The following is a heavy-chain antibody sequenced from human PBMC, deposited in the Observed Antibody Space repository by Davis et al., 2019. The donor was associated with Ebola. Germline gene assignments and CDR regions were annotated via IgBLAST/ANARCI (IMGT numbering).Heavy chain of an antibody. Sequence: PGGSLRLSCAASGFTFSDYYMSWIRQAPGKGLEWVSYISSSGSTIYYADSVKGRFTISRDNSKNTLYLQLNSLRPEDTAVYYCAKDRGSILTGYSHWGQGTLVTVSS. J-gene: IGHJ4*02. D-gene: IGHD3-9*01. CDR3: AKDRGSILTGYSH. CDR2: ISSSGSTI. CDR1: GFTFSDYY. V-gene: IGHV3-11*01.